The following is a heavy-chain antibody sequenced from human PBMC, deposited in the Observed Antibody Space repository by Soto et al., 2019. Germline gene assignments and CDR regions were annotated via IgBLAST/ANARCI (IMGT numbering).Heavy chain of an antibody. J-gene: IGHJ4*02. V-gene: IGHV4-31*03. CDR1: GGSISSGGYY. Sequence: SETLSLTCTVSGGSISSGGYYWSWIRQHPGKGLEWIGYIYYSGSTYYNPSLVSRITISVDTSENQFSLKLSSVTAADTALYFCGRGEWGSYYQDYRGQGTLATVSS. CDR3: GRGEWGSYYQDY. CDR2: IYYSGST. D-gene: IGHD3-3*01.